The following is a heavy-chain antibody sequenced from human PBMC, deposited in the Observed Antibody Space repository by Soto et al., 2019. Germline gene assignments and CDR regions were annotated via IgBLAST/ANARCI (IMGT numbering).Heavy chain of an antibody. J-gene: IGHJ4*02. Sequence: GGSLRLSCAASGCTFSSYSMNWVRQAPGKGLEWVSSISSSSSSYIYYADSVKGRFTIPRDNAKNSLYLQMNSLRAEDTAVYYCARDWVEGLDYWGQGTLVTVSS. CDR2: ISSSSSSYI. CDR3: ARDWVEGLDY. D-gene: IGHD2-15*01. V-gene: IGHV3-21*01. CDR1: GCTFSSYS.